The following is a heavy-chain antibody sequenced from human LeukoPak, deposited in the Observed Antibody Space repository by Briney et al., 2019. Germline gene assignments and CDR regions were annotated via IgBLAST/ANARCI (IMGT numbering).Heavy chain of an antibody. Sequence: PGGSLRLSCAASGFTFSSYWMSWVRQAPGKGLGWVANIKQDGSEKYYVDSVKGRFTISRDNAKNSLYLQMNSLRAEDTAVYYCARGLIVRGYSYGSSFDYWGQGTLVTVSS. J-gene: IGHJ4*02. CDR3: ARGLIVRGYSYGSSFDY. CDR2: IKQDGSEK. V-gene: IGHV3-7*01. CDR1: GFTFSSYW. D-gene: IGHD5-18*01.